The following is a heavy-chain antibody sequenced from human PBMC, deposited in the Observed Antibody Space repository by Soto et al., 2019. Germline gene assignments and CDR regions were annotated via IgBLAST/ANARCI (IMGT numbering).Heavy chain of an antibody. CDR2: MHHSGSI. CDR3: GRQKGGGIYGDYVAD. D-gene: IGHD4-17*01. V-gene: IGHV4-38-2*01. CDR1: GYSISSGYY. J-gene: IGHJ4*02. Sequence: PSETLSLTCAVSGYSISSGYYWGWLRQPPGKGLEWIGHMHHSGSIYYNPSLQSRVTISMDTSKNEFSLKLTSVTAADTAVYYCGRQKGGGIYGDYVADWGQGTLVTVSS.